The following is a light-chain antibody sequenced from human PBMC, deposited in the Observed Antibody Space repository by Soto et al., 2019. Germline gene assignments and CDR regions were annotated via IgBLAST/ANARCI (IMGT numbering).Light chain of an antibody. V-gene: IGKV4-1*01. CDR3: QQYYSTPRT. J-gene: IGKJ1*01. Sequence: DIVMTQSPDSLAVSLGERATINCKSSQSVLYSSNNKNYLAWYQQKPGQPPKLLIYWASTRESGVPDRFSGSGSGTDFTLTISSLQAEDVAVYYYQQYYSTPRTVGQETKVEIK. CDR1: QSVLYSSNNKNY. CDR2: WAS.